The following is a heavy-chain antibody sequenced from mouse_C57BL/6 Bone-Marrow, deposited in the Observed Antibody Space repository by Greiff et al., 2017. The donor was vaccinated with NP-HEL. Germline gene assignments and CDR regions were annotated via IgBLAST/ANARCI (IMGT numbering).Heavy chain of an antibody. V-gene: IGHV1-50*01. Sequence: QVQLQQPGAELVKPGASVKLSCKASGYTFTSYWMQWVKQRPGQGLEWIGEIDPSDSYTNYNQKFKGKATLTVDTSSSTAYMQLSSLTSEDSAVYYCARRGGPGLACWGQGTLVTVSA. CDR3: ARRGGPGLAC. J-gene: IGHJ3*01. CDR1: GYTFTSYW. CDR2: IDPSDSYT.